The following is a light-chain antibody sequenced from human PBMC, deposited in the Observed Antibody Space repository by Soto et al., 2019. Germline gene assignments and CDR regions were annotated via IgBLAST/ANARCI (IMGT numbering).Light chain of an antibody. J-gene: IGKJ3*01. CDR1: QSVTSSY. CDR3: QQYGSSQLT. Sequence: EIVLTQSPGTLSLSPGERATLTCRASQSVTSSYLAGYQQKPGQAPRLLMYGASSRATGIPDRFSGSGSGTDLTLTISRLEPEDFAVYYCQQYGSSQLTFGPGTTVDIK. V-gene: IGKV3-20*01. CDR2: GAS.